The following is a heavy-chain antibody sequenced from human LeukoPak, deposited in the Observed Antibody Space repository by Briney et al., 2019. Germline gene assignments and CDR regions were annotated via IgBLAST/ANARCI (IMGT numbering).Heavy chain of an antibody. V-gene: IGHV4-39*01. D-gene: IGHD6-13*01. CDR2: AYHSGST. J-gene: IGHJ4*02. Sequence: SETLSLTCTVSGGSISTSNYYWGWIRQPPGKGLEWIGSAYHSGSTYYNPSLKSRVTISVDTSKNQFSLKLTSVTAADTAVYYCAREVRQLVLYFDYWGQGTLVSVSS. CDR3: AREVRQLVLYFDY. CDR1: GGSISTSNYY.